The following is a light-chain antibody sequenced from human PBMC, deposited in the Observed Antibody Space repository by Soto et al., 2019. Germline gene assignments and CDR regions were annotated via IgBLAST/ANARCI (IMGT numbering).Light chain of an antibody. CDR3: HQYTNWLALT. J-gene: IGKJ4*01. CDR1: QTVSSN. Sequence: EIVMTQSPATLSVSPGESATLSCRASQTVSSNLAWYQQKPGQAPRLLIYDASTRATGIPVRFRGSGSGTQFTLTISSLQSEDSAVYSCHQYTNWLALTFGGGTKVEIK. CDR2: DAS. V-gene: IGKV3-15*01.